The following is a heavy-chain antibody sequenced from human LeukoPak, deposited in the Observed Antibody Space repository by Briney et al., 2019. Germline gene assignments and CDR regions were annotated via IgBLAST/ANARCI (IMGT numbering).Heavy chain of an antibody. CDR3: VKVWQPWLVSGAFDI. J-gene: IGHJ3*02. CDR2: ITSHGGSA. V-gene: IGHV3-64D*09. CDR1: GFTLSSYG. D-gene: IGHD6-19*01. Sequence: GGSLRHFCSPSGFTLSSYGIHWVRQAPAKGLEYVSTITSHGGSAYYADSVKGRFTNSRDNSKNTLYLQMSGLGPEETAVYYCVKVWQPWLVSGAFDIRAQGTLVTVSS.